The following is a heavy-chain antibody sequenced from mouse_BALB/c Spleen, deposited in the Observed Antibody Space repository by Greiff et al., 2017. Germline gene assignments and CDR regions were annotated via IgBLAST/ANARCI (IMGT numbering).Heavy chain of an antibody. CDR2: ISSGGSYT. V-gene: IGHV5-6*01. CDR1: GFTFSSYG. D-gene: IGHD2-4*01. J-gene: IGHJ4*01. Sequence: EVKLVESGGDLVKPGGSLKLSCAASGFTFSSYGMSWVRQTPDKRLEWVATISSGGSYTYYPDSVKGRFTISRDNAKNNLYLQMSSLKSEDTAMYYCARDPYDYDGKAMDYWGQGTSVTVSS. CDR3: ARDPYDYDGKAMDY.